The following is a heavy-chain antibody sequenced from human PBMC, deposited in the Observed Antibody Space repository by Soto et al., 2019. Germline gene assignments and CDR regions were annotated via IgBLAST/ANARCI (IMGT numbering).Heavy chain of an antibody. CDR2: ISAYNGNT. J-gene: IGHJ4*02. CDR1: GYTFTSYG. D-gene: IGHD6-13*01. Sequence: ASVKVSCKASGYTFTSYGISWVRQAPGQGLEWMGWISAYNGNTNYAQKLQGRVTMTTDTSTSTAYMELRGLRSDDTAVYYCARVYSSSWSYYFDYWGQGTLVTVSS. V-gene: IGHV1-18*04. CDR3: ARVYSSSWSYYFDY.